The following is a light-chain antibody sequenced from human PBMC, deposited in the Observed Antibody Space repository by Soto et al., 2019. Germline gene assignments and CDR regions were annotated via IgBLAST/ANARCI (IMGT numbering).Light chain of an antibody. CDR2: KAS. CDR1: QTISSW. CDR3: QHYNSYSEA. V-gene: IGKV1-5*03. Sequence: DSQMTQSPATMSGSVGXRVTITCRASQTISSWLAWYQQNPGKAPKLLIYKASTLKSGVPSRFSGSGSGTEFALTISSLQPDDFATYYCQHYNSYSEAFGQGTKVDI. J-gene: IGKJ1*01.